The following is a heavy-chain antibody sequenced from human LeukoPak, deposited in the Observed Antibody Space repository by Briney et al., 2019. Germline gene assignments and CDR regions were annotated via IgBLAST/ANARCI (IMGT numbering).Heavy chain of an antibody. CDR2: IYYSGST. CDR3: ARGITIFGVPKGYFDY. CDR1: GGSLSSYY. Sequence: SETLSLTCTVSGGSLSSYYWSWIRQPPGKGLEWIGYIYYSGSTNYNPSLKSRVTISVDTSKNQFSLKLSSVTAADTAVYYCARGITIFGVPKGYFDYWGQGTLVTVSS. J-gene: IGHJ4*02. D-gene: IGHD3-3*01. V-gene: IGHV4-59*01.